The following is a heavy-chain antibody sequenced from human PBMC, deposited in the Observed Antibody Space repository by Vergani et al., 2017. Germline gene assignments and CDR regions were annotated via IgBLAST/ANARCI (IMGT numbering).Heavy chain of an antibody. D-gene: IGHD3-10*01. V-gene: IGHV2-5*01. Sequence: QITLKESGPTLVKPTQTLTLTCTFSGFSLSTSGVGVGWIRPPPGKALEWLALIYWNDDKRYSPSLKSRLTITQDTSKNQVVLTMTNMDPVDTATYYGAHRPTMVRGVGWFDPWGQGTLVTVSS. J-gene: IGHJ5*02. CDR3: AHRPTMVRGVGWFDP. CDR2: IYWNDDK. CDR1: GFSLSTSGVG.